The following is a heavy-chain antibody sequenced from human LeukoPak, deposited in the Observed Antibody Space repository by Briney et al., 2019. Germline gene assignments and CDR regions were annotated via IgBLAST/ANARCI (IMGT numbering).Heavy chain of an antibody. CDR2: ISGGYNGDS. J-gene: IGHJ4*02. Sequence: ASVKVSCKTSGYNFRHYGISWVPQAPGQGLEWMAWISGGYNGDSNYTLKLRGRLTMTTDTSTSTAYMELRSLRSDDTAVYYCARDEKKYCSGGSCPAYFDYWGQGTLVTVSS. D-gene: IGHD2-15*01. CDR1: GYNFRHYG. CDR3: ARDEKKYCSGGSCPAYFDY. V-gene: IGHV1-18*01.